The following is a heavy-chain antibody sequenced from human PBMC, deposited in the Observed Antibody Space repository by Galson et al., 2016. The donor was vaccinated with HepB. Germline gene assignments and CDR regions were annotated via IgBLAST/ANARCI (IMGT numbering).Heavy chain of an antibody. CDR3: AKDLHQLLLRQNYYYGMDV. Sequence: SLRLSCAASGSMLSGYGMHWVRQAPGKGLEWVAIISYEGSNKYYADSVKGRFTISRDNSKNTLYLQMSSLRAEDTAVYYCAKDLHQLLLRQNYYYGMDVWGQGTTVTVSS. CDR2: ISYEGSNK. V-gene: IGHV3-30*18. CDR1: GSMLSGYG. J-gene: IGHJ6*02. D-gene: IGHD2-2*01.